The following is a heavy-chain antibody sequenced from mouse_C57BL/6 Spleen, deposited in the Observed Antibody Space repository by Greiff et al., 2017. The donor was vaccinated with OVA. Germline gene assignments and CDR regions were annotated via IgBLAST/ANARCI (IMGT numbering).Heavy chain of an antibody. V-gene: IGHV1-69*01. CDR3: ARWYTTSSFYFDY. J-gene: IGHJ2*01. Sequence: QVQLQQPGAELVMPGASVKLSCKASGYTFTSSWMHWVKQRPGQGLEWIGEIDPSDSYTNYNQKFKGKSTLTVDKSSSTAYMQLSSLTSEDSAVYYCARWYTTSSFYFDYWGQGTTLTVSS. CDR2: IDPSDSYT. CDR1: GYTFTSSW. D-gene: IGHD1-1*01.